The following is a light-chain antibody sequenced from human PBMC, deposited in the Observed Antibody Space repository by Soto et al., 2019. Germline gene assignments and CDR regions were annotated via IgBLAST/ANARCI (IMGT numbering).Light chain of an antibody. J-gene: IGLJ1*01. CDR3: SSYTSSSTLVV. Sequence: QSALTQPASVSGSPGQSLTISCNGTSSDVGGYNYVSWYQQHPGKAPKLMIYDVSNRPSGVSNRFSGSKSGNTASLTISGLQAEDEAAYYCSSYTSSSTLVVFGTGTKVTVL. V-gene: IGLV2-14*01. CDR1: SSDVGGYNY. CDR2: DVS.